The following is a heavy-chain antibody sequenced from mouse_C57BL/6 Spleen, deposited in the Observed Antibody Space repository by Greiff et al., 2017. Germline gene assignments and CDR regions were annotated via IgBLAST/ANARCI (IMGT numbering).Heavy chain of an antibody. J-gene: IGHJ4*01. Sequence: VQLQPSGAELVKPGASVKLSCTASGFNIKDYYMNWVKQRTEQGLEWIGRIVPEDGEPKYAPKVQGKATITADTSSNTAYLQLSSLTCEDTAVDYCARSLITTVVARYYYDMDYWGQGTSVTVSS. V-gene: IGHV14-2*01. CDR2: IVPEDGEP. CDR1: GFNIKDYY. CDR3: ARSLITTVVARYYYDMDY. D-gene: IGHD1-1*01.